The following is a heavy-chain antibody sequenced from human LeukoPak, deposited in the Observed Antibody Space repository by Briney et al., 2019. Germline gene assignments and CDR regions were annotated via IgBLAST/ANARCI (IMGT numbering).Heavy chain of an antibody. J-gene: IGHJ4*02. Sequence: GSSVKVSCKASGGTFSSYAISWVRQALGQGLEWMGGIIPIFGTANYAQKFQGRVTITTDESTSTAYMELSSLRSGDTAVYYCARAPGSYYGYYFDYWGQGTLVTVSS. CDR3: ARAPGSYYGYYFDY. D-gene: IGHD1-26*01. CDR2: IIPIFGTA. V-gene: IGHV1-69*05. CDR1: GGTFSSYA.